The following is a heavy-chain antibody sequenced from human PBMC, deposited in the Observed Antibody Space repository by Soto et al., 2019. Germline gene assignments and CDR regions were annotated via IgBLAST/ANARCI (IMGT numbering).Heavy chain of an antibody. CDR2: LSSDGFGA. CDR3: ERDLGGVDF. D-gene: IGHD3-16*01. Sequence: GGSLRLSCAASGFSLSPYWMHWVRQVPGRGLEWVARLSSDGFGAAYADSVKGRFFISRDIARNTLSLQMNSLRADDTAVYYCERDLGGVDFWGGGTSVIVSS. CDR1: GFSLSPYW. J-gene: IGHJ4*02. V-gene: IGHV3-74*03.